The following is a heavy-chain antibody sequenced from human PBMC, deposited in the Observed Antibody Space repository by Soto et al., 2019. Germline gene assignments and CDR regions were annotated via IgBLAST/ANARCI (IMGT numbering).Heavy chain of an antibody. V-gene: IGHV4-39*01. Sequence: FVTLSLPCTVAGGSSTRSRCHRGWIPQPPGKGLEWIASIKYSGTTFYNPSLKSRVTLSVDTSKNQFALKLSSVTAAETAVYYCARHGITGSYYDAFDIWGQGTMVTVSS. J-gene: IGHJ3*02. CDR1: GGSSTRSRCH. CDR3: ARHGITGSYYDAFDI. D-gene: IGHD1-26*01. CDR2: IKYSGTT.